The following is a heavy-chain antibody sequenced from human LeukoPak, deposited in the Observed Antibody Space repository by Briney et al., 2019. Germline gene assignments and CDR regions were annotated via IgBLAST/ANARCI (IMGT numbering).Heavy chain of an antibody. Sequence: GGSLRLSCAASGFTFDDYAMHWVRQAPGKGLEWVSGISWNSGSIGYADSVKGRFTISRDNAKNSLYLQMNSLRVEDTALYYCAKVPTSITTFEGVDYFDYWGQGTLVTVSS. D-gene: IGHD3-3*01. J-gene: IGHJ4*02. V-gene: IGHV3-9*01. CDR1: GFTFDDYA. CDR3: AKVPTSITTFEGVDYFDY. CDR2: ISWNSGSI.